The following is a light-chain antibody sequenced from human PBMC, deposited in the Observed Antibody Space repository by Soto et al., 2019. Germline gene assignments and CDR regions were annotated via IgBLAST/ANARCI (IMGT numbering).Light chain of an antibody. CDR1: SSNIGNNY. Sequence: QSVLTQPPSVSAAPGQKVTISCSGSSSNIGNNYVSWYQQLPGAAPKLLIYDDNKRPSGIPDRFSGSKSGTSATLGITGLQTGDEADYYCGTWDSSLSAGQIGGGTKVTVL. V-gene: IGLV1-51*01. CDR2: DDN. J-gene: IGLJ2*01. CDR3: GTWDSSLSAGQ.